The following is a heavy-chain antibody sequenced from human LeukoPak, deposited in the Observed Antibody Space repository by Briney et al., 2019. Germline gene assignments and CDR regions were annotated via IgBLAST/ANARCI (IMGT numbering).Heavy chain of an antibody. D-gene: IGHD4-17*01. J-gene: IGHJ4*02. CDR2: IIPIFGTA. V-gene: IGHV1-69*13. CDR1: GGTFSSYA. CDR3: ARGLVYGDYQYFDY. Sequence: EASVKVSCKASGGTFSSYAISWVRQAPGQGLEWMGGIIPIFGTANYAQKFQGRVTVTADESTSTAYMELSSLRSEDTAVYYCARGLVYGDYQYFDYWGQGTLVTVSS.